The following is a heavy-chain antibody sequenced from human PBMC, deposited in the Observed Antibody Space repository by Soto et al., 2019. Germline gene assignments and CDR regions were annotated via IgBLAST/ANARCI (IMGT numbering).Heavy chain of an antibody. D-gene: IGHD3-10*01. CDR3: AKDMRGSWSYYIYGMDV. V-gene: IGHV3-23*04. CDR2: ISASGGST. Sequence: EVQLVESGGGLVQPGGSLRLSCAASGFTFSSYAMSWVRQAPGKGLEWVSTISASGGSTYHADSVKGRFTISRDNSKNTLYLQMNSLRDEDTAAYYCAKDMRGSWSYYIYGMDVWGQGTTVTVS. J-gene: IGHJ6*02. CDR1: GFTFSSYA.